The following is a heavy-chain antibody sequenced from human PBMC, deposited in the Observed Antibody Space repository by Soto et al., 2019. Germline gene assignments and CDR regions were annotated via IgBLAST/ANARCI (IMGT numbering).Heavy chain of an antibody. CDR1: GGTFSSYA. CDR3: ARGIRGLDNWFDP. CDR2: IIPIFGTA. D-gene: IGHD6-19*01. J-gene: IGHJ5*02. Sequence: QVQLVQSGAEVKKPGSSVKVSCKASGGTFSSYAVRWVRQAPGQGLEWMGGIIPIFGTANYAQKFQGRVTITADEPTSTAYMELSSLRSEDTAVYYCARGIRGLDNWFDPWGQGTLVTVSS. V-gene: IGHV1-69*12.